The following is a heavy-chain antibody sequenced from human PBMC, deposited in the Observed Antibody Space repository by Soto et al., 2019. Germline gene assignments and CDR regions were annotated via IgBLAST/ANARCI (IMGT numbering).Heavy chain of an antibody. Sequence: QVQLVESGGGVVQPGRSLRLSCATSGFTFSTYGMHWVRQAPGKGLEWVAIIWYDGSNKFYADSVKGRFTISRDNSKNTLYLEMNGLRAEGTAVYYWARGETGSYSKGGGDLDYWGQGTLVTVSS. J-gene: IGHJ4*02. V-gene: IGHV3-33*01. CDR2: IWYDGSNK. D-gene: IGHD1-26*01. CDR3: ARGETGSYSKGGGDLDY. CDR1: GFTFSTYG.